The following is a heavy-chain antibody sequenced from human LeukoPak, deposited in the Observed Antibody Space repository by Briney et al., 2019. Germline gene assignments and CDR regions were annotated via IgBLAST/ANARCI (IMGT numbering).Heavy chain of an antibody. CDR3: ASYCSSTSCYSFDY. D-gene: IGHD2-2*01. CDR1: GFTFSSYW. V-gene: IGHV3-7*01. J-gene: IGHJ4*02. CDR2: LKEDGSQK. Sequence: GSLRLSCAASGFTFSSYWMTWVRQAPGKGLEWAGNLKEDGSQKYYVDSMKGRFTISRDNAKNSLYLQMNSLRVEDTAVYYCASYCSSTSCYSFDYWGQGTLVTVSS.